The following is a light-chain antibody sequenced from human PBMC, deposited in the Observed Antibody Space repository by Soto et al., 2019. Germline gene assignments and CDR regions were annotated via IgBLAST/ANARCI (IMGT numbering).Light chain of an antibody. CDR3: QQSFRSPYT. J-gene: IGKJ2*01. Sequence: EIVLTQSPGTLALSPGERATLSCRASQSVSSSYLAWYQQKPGQAPRLLIHGASSRTTGIPDRFSGSGSGTDFTLTIARLEPEDFAVYYCQQSFRSPYTFGQGPRLEIK. V-gene: IGKV3-20*01. CDR1: QSVSSSY. CDR2: GAS.